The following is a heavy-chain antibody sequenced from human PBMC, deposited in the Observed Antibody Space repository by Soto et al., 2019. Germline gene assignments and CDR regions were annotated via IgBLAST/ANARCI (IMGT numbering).Heavy chain of an antibody. CDR2: ISSSSSTI. Sequence: EVQVVESGGGLVQPGGSLRLSCAASGFTFSSNSMNWVRQAPGKGLEWISYISSSSSTIYAASVKGRFSVSRDNAKNSLYLQMNSLRDEVTAVYYCARVIWSGHLTSDLWCQGTLVTVSS. V-gene: IGHV3-48*02. D-gene: IGHD3-3*01. J-gene: IGHJ5*02. CDR3: ARVIWSGHLTSDL. CDR1: GFTFSSNS.